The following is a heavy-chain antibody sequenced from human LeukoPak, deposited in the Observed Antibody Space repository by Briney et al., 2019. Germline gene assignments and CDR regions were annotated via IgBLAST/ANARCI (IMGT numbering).Heavy chain of an antibody. CDR1: GFTFSSYA. CDR2: ISGSGGST. V-gene: IGHV3-23*01. J-gene: IGHJ6*02. D-gene: IGHD2-15*01. Sequence: GGSLRLSCAASGFTFSSYAMSWVRQAPGKGLEWVSAISGSGGSTYYADSVKGRFTISRDNSKNTLYLQMNSLRAEDTAVYYCARVFHTGYCSGGSCYRTYYYYGMDVWGQGTTVTVSS. CDR3: ARVFHTGYCSGGSCYRTYYYYGMDV.